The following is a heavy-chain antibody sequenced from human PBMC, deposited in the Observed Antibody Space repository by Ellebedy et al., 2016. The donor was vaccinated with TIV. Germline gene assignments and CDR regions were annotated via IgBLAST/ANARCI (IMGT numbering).Heavy chain of an antibody. D-gene: IGHD5-12*01. CDR1: GGSFSGYY. J-gene: IGHJ4*02. Sequence: SETLSLXXAVYGGSFSGYYWSWIRQPPGKGLEWIGEINHSGSTNYNPSLKSRVTISVDTSKNQFSLKLSSVTAADTAVYYCATHEGYSGRPVTDWGQGTLVTVSS. CDR2: INHSGST. CDR3: ATHEGYSGRPVTD. V-gene: IGHV4-34*01.